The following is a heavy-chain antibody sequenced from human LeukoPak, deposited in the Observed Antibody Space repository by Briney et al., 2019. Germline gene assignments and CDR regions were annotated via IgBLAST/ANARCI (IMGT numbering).Heavy chain of an antibody. CDR1: GYTFTGYY. CDR3: AILWQTTVTTWRAFDY. Sequence: AASVKVSCKASGYTFTGYYMHWVRQAPGQGLEWMGRINPNSGGTNYAQKFQGRVTMTRDTSISTAYMELSRLRSDDTAVYYCAILWQTTVTTWRAFDYWGQGTLVTVSS. D-gene: IGHD4-17*01. J-gene: IGHJ4*02. V-gene: IGHV1-2*06. CDR2: INPNSGGT.